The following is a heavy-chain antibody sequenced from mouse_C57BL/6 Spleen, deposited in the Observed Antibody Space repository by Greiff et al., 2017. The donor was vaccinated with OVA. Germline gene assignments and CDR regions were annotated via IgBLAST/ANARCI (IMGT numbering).Heavy chain of an antibody. CDR3: ASSDSAWFAY. D-gene: IGHD3-1*01. V-gene: IGHV1-81*01. CDR1: GYTFTSYG. J-gene: IGHJ3*01. CDR2: IYPRSGNT. Sequence: QVQLKQSGAELARPGASVKLSCKASGYTFTSYGISWVKQSTGQGLEWIGEIYPRSGNTYYNEKFKGKATLTADKSSSTAYMELRSLTSEDSAVYFCASSDSAWFAYWGQGTLVTVSA.